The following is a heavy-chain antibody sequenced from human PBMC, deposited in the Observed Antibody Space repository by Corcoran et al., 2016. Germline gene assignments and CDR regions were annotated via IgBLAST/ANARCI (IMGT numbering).Heavy chain of an antibody. CDR1: GYTFTSYG. D-gene: IGHD6-19*01. J-gene: IGHJ1*01. Sequence: QVQLVQSGAEVKKPGASVKVSCKASGYTFTSYGISWVRQAPGQGLEWMGWISADNGNTNYAQKLQGRDTMTTDKSTSTAYMELRSLRSDDTAVYYLARDKMQSSGWYGYFRHWGQGTLVTVSS. V-gene: IGHV1-18*01. CDR2: ISADNGNT. CDR3: ARDKMQSSGWYGYFRH.